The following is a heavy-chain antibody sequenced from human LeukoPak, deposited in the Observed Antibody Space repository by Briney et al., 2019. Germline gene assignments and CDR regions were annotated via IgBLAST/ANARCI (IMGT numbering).Heavy chain of an antibody. Sequence: GGSLXXPCAASGFTFSNYVINWVRQAPGKGLEWVSSISSGSSYIYYADLVKGGFTISRDNANSSLYLQMSSLRDEDTAVYYCARGSSSGLKSYYFDYWGQGTLVTVSS. J-gene: IGHJ4*02. CDR3: ARGSSSGLKSYYFDY. D-gene: IGHD6-13*01. V-gene: IGHV3-21*01. CDR1: GFTFSNYV. CDR2: ISSGSSYI.